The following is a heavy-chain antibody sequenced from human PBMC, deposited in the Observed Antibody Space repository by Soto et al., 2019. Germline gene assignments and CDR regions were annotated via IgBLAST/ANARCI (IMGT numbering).Heavy chain of an antibody. CDR1: GYTFTNYD. CDR2: MNPDSANT. J-gene: IGHJ4*02. D-gene: IGHD1-26*01. CDR3: ARAIRDQLLSDY. Sequence: QVQLVQSGAEVKQPGASVKVSCRTSGYTFTNYDISWVRQATGQGLEWMGWMNPDSANTGYAQKFQGRVTMTRDTSISPAYMELNSLTSEDTAIYYCARAIRDQLLSDYWGQGSLVIVSS. V-gene: IGHV1-8*01.